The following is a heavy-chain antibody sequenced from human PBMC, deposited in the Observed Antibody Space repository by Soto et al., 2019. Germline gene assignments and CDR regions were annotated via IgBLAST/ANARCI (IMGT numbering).Heavy chain of an antibody. CDR3: ARDAVPYNGRWDWFDP. V-gene: IGHV3-23*01. CDR2: IGGTGGDT. D-gene: IGHD1-20*01. CDR1: GFTFSDYA. Sequence: DVQLLESGGGLVQPGGSLRLSCAASGFTFSDYAMNWGRQAPGKGLERVSSIGGTGGDTYYADSVKGGFTVSRDNSKNILYLQMNSLRAEDTAIYYWARDAVPYNGRWDWFDPWGQGTLVIVSS. J-gene: IGHJ5*02.